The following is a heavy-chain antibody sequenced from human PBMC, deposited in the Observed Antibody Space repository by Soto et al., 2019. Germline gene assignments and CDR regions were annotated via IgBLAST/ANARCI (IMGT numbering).Heavy chain of an antibody. D-gene: IGHD1-26*01. V-gene: IGHV3-30*18. Sequence: QVQLVESGGGVVQPGRYLRLSCAASGFTFSHYAMHWVRQAPGKGLEWVALMTYDGSNEYYADSVKGRFTISRDNSKNTLYLQMNSLRAEDTAVYYCAKDGSHNFVYWVQGTLVTVSS. J-gene: IGHJ4*02. CDR3: AKDGSHNFVY. CDR1: GFTFSHYA. CDR2: MTYDGSNE.